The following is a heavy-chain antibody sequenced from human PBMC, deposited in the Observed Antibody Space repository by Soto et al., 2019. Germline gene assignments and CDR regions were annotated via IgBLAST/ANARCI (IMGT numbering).Heavy chain of an antibody. CDR1: GFTFSSYG. Sequence: PGGSLSLSCAASGFTFSSYGMHWVRQAPGKGLEWVAVISYDGSNKYYADSVKGRFTISRDNSKNTLYLQMNSLRAEDTAVYYCAKESLVGTRLLLDPGPLDYWGQGTLVTVSS. CDR3: AKESLVGTRLLLDPGPLDY. CDR2: ISYDGSNK. J-gene: IGHJ4*02. D-gene: IGHD1-7*01. V-gene: IGHV3-30*18.